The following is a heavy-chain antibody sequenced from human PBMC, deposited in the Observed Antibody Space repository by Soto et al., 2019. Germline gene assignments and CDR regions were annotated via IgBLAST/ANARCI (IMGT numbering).Heavy chain of an antibody. CDR2: IIPIFGTA. V-gene: IGHV1-69*01. CDR3: ARGQRGYSYGSPYWYFDL. D-gene: IGHD5-18*01. Sequence: QVQLVQSGAEVKKPGSSVKVSCKASGGTFSSYAISWVRQAPGQGLEWMGGIIPIFGTANYAQKCQGRVTITAYESTGTGYMEVSSLRSEDTAVYYFARGQRGYSYGSPYWYFDLWGRGTLVTVSS. J-gene: IGHJ2*01. CDR1: GGTFSSYA.